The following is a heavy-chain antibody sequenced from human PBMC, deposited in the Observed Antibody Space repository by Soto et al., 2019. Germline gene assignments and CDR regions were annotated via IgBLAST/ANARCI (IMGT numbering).Heavy chain of an antibody. CDR2: IYYSGST. Sequence: PSETLSLTCTVSGGSISSYYWSWIRQPPGKGLEWIGYIYYSGSTNYNPSLKSRVTISVDTSKNQFSLKLSSVTAADTAVYYCARGPTGDLNYYYYGMDVWGQGTTVTVSS. CDR3: ARGPTGDLNYYYYGMDV. CDR1: GGSISSYY. D-gene: IGHD2-21*02. J-gene: IGHJ6*02. V-gene: IGHV4-59*01.